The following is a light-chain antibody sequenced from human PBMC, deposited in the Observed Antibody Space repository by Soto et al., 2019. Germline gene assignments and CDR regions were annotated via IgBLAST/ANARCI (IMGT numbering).Light chain of an antibody. CDR1: SSAVGGYNF. CDR3: NSYTSSSTRV. V-gene: IGLV2-14*01. J-gene: IGLJ1*01. Sequence: SALTQPASVSGSPGQSITISCTGTSSAVGGYNFVSWYQQHPGKAPKLMIYKVSNRPSGVSNRFSGSKSGNTASLTISGLQAEDEADYYFNSYTSSSTRVFGTGTKLTVL. CDR2: KVS.